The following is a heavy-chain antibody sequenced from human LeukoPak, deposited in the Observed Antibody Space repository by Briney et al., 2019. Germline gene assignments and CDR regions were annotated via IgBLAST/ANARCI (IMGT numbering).Heavy chain of an antibody. CDR2: ISYDGSNK. Sequence: QPGRSLRLSCAASGFTFSSYAMHWVRQAPGKGLEWVAVISYDGSNKYYADSVKGRFTISRDNSKNTLYLQMNSLRAEDTAVYYCAKGSEWELGRFDYWGQGTLVTVSS. V-gene: IGHV3-30-3*01. CDR1: GFTFSSYA. D-gene: IGHD1-26*01. J-gene: IGHJ4*02. CDR3: AKGSEWELGRFDY.